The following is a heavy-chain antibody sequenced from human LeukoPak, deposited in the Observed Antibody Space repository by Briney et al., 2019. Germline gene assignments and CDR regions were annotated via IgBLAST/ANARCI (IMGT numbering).Heavy chain of an antibody. CDR3: ARAPGVYYFDY. Sequence: PSETLSLTCSVYGGSFGGYYWSWIRQSPEKGLEWIAEINQSGNTNYNPSLKSRVTISVDTPKNQFSLKVTSVVAADTAVYYCARAPGVYYFDYWGQGTLVTVSS. V-gene: IGHV4-34*01. CDR2: INQSGNT. J-gene: IGHJ4*02. CDR1: GGSFGGYY. D-gene: IGHD3-3*01.